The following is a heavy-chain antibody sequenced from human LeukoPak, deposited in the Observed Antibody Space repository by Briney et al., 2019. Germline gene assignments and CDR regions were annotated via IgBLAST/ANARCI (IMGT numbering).Heavy chain of an antibody. Sequence: GGSLRLSCAPSGFTFSSYAMHCVRQAPGKGLEYVSGISNNGGSTYYANSVKGRFTISRDNSKNTVYLQMGSLRAEDLAVYYCARARYDYVWGSYRGTAFDYWGQGTLVTVSS. CDR3: ARARYDYVWGSYRGTAFDY. CDR2: ISNNGGST. V-gene: IGHV3-64*01. D-gene: IGHD3-16*02. CDR1: GFTFSSYA. J-gene: IGHJ4*02.